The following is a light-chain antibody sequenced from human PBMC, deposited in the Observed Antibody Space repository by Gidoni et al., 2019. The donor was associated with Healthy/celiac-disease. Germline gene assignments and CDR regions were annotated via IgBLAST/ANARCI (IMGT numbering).Light chain of an antibody. V-gene: IGLV1-51*01. J-gene: IGLJ3*02. Sequence: HSVFPPPPSVSAAPRPNVTISCSGSNSNIVSNYVSWYQQLPGTAPKLLLYDNKKRPSGIPDRFSGSKSGTSATLGITGRQTGDEADYYCAAWDSTLSAGWVFGGGTKLTV. CDR1: NSNIVSNY. CDR3: AAWDSTLSAGWV. CDR2: DNK.